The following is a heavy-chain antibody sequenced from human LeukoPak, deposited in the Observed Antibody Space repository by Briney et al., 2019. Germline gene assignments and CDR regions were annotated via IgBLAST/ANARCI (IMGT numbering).Heavy chain of an antibody. D-gene: IGHD1-26*01. CDR2: IYYSGST. CDR3: ARFRRLGATTDAFDI. J-gene: IGHJ3*02. Sequence: SETLSLTCTVSGGSISSSSYYWGWIRQPPGKGLEWNGSIYYSGSTYYNPSLKSRVTISVDTSKNQFSLKLSSVTAADTAVYYCARFRRLGATTDAFDIWGQGTMVTVSS. V-gene: IGHV4-39*01. CDR1: GGSISSSSYY.